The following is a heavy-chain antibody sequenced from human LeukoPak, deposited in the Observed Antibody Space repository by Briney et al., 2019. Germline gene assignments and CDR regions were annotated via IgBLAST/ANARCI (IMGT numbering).Heavy chain of an antibody. V-gene: IGHV1-2*02. D-gene: IGHD2-15*01. CDR1: GYTFTVYY. CDR2: INPNSGGT. Sequence: GASVKVSCKASGYTFTVYYIHWVRQAPGQGPEWMGWINPNSGGTKYAEKFQGRVTMTRDTSISTAYMEVGRLTSDDTAFYYCARDDCSGGSCYRTWGQGTLVTVSS. J-gene: IGHJ4*02. CDR3: ARDDCSGGSCYRT.